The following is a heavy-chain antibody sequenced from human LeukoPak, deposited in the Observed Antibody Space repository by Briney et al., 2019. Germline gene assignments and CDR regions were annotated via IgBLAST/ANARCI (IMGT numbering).Heavy chain of an antibody. CDR3: ARGAVSSGWYNGAFDI. Sequence: SETLTLTCTVSGGSISSGDYYWSWLRQPPGKGLEWIGYIYYSGSTYYNPSLKSRVTISVDTSKNQFSLKLSSVTAADTAVYYCARGAVSSGWYNGAFDIWGQGTMVTVSS. J-gene: IGHJ3*02. D-gene: IGHD6-19*01. V-gene: IGHV4-30-4*08. CDR2: IYYSGST. CDR1: GGSISSGDYY.